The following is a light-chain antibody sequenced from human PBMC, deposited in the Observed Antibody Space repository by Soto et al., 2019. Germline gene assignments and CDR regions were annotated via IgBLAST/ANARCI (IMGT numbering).Light chain of an antibody. CDR1: QSVSSN. Sequence: EIVMTQSPATLSVSPGERATLSCRASQSVSSNLAWYQQKPGQAPRLLIYGASTRATGIPARFSGSGSGTEFTLTISRLQSEDFAVYYCLLYNNWPPETFGQGNKVDIK. V-gene: IGKV3-15*01. CDR3: LLYNNWPPET. J-gene: IGKJ1*01. CDR2: GAS.